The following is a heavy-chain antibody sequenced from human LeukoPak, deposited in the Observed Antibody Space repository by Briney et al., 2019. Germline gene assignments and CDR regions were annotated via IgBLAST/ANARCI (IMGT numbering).Heavy chain of an antibody. Sequence: SGGSLRLSCAASGFTFSSYALHWLRQAPGKGLEYVSAISSNGGSTYYANSVKGRFTISRDNSKNTLYLQMGSLRAEDMAVYYCAKDGPSYGGNSGAFDYWGQGTLVTVSS. D-gene: IGHD4-23*01. CDR1: GFTFSSYA. J-gene: IGHJ4*02. CDR2: ISSNGGST. V-gene: IGHV3-64*01. CDR3: AKDGPSYGGNSGAFDY.